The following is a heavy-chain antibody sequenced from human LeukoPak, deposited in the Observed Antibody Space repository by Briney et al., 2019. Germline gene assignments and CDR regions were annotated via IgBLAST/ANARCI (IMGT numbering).Heavy chain of an antibody. CDR2: IYYSGVT. CDR1: GGSVSSGSYY. J-gene: IGHJ4*02. D-gene: IGHD5-18*01. Sequence: SETLSLTCAVSGGSVSSGSYYWSWIRQPPGKGLEWIGYIYYSGVTNYNPSLKSRITISVDTSKNQFSLRLNSVTAADTAVYYCARHEGYSNGFGYWGQGTLVTVSS. CDR3: ARHEGYSNGFGY. V-gene: IGHV4-61*01.